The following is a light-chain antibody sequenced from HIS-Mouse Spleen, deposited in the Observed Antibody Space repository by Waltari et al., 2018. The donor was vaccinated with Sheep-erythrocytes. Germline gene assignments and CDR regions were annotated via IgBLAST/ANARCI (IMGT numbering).Light chain of an antibody. CDR2: AES. CDR1: QSISSY. Sequence: DIQMTQSPSSLSASVGDRVTITCRAIQSISSYLNWYQQKPGKAPKHLIYAESSLQSGVPSRFSGSGSGTDFTLTISSLQPEDFATYYCQQSYSTPPLTFGGGTKVEIK. J-gene: IGKJ4*01. CDR3: QQSYSTPPLT. V-gene: IGKV1-39*01.